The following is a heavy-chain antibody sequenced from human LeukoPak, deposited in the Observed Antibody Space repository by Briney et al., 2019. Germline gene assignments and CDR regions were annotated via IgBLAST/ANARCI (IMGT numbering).Heavy chain of an antibody. CDR3: ARDGALGFDP. J-gene: IGHJ5*02. Sequence: GGSLRLSCAASGFTFDDYAMHWVRQAPGKGLEWVSGISWNSGSIGYADSVKGRFTISRDNAKNSLYLQMNSLRAEDTAVYYCARDGALGFDPWGQGTLVTVSS. CDR1: GFTFDDYA. CDR2: ISWNSGSI. V-gene: IGHV3-9*01.